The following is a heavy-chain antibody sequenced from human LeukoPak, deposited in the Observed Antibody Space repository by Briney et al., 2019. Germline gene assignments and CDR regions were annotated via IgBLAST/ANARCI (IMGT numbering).Heavy chain of an antibody. V-gene: IGHV3-7*01. D-gene: IGHD3-3*01. Sequence: GGSLRLSCAASGFTFSSYWMSWVRQAPGKGLEWVANIKQDGSEKYYADSVKGRFTISRDNAKNSLYLQMNSLRAEDTAVYYCARELLDFPRGDAFDIWGHGTMVTVSS. CDR3: ARELLDFPRGDAFDI. J-gene: IGHJ3*02. CDR1: GFTFSSYW. CDR2: IKQDGSEK.